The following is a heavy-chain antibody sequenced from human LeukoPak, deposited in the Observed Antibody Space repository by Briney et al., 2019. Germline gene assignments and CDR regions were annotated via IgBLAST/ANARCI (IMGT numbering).Heavy chain of an antibody. CDR1: GFTVSSNY. V-gene: IGHV3-53*01. J-gene: IGHJ4*02. Sequence: GGSLRLSCAASGFTVSSNYMSWVRQAPGKGLEWVSVIYSGGTTYYADSVKGRFTISRDNSKNTLYLQMNSLRAEDTAVYYCGSGRRNSGSYFVFDYWGQGTLVTVSS. CDR3: GSGRRNSGSYFVFDY. CDR2: IYSGGTT. D-gene: IGHD1-26*01.